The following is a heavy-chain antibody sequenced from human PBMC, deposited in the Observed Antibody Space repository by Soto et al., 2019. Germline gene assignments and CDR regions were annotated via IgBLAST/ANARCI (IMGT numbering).Heavy chain of an antibody. CDR2: INHSGST. V-gene: IGHV4-34*01. CDR3: ARVFSSSWYTPWNWFDP. D-gene: IGHD6-13*01. J-gene: IGHJ5*02. Sequence: SETLSLTCAVYGGSFSGYYWSWIRQPPGKGLEWIGEINHSGSTNYNPSLKSRVTISVDTSKNQFSLKLSSVTAADTAVYYCARVFSSSWYTPWNWFDPWGQGTLVTVSS. CDR1: GGSFSGYY.